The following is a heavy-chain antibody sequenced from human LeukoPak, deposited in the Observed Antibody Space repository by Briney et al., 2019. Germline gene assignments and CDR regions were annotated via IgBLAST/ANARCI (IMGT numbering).Heavy chain of an antibody. V-gene: IGHV3-23*01. Sequence: PGGSLRLSCAASGFTFSSYAMSWVRQTPGKGLEWVSAISGSGGSTYYADSVKGRFTISRDNSKNTLYLQMNSLRAEDTAVYYCARKDYDILTGSPLGAFDIWGQGTMVTVSS. CDR1: GFTFSSYA. D-gene: IGHD3-9*01. CDR3: ARKDYDILTGSPLGAFDI. CDR2: ISGSGGST. J-gene: IGHJ3*02.